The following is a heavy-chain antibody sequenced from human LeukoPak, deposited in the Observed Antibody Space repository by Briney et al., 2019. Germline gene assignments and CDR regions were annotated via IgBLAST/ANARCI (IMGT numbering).Heavy chain of an antibody. CDR2: INAYNGNT. CDR1: GYTFTSYG. J-gene: IGHJ4*02. CDR3: ARAITRYCSGGTCGFDY. V-gene: IGHV1-18*01. D-gene: IGHD2-15*01. Sequence: ASVKVSCKASGYTFTSYGISWVRQAPGQGLEWMGWINAYNGNTNYAQKFQDRVTMTTDTSTSTVYMELRSLRSDDTAVYYCARAITRYCSGGTCGFDYWGQGTLVTVSS.